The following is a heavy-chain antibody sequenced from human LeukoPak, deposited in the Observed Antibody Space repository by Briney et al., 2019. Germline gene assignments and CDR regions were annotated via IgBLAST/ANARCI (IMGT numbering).Heavy chain of an antibody. CDR3: ARSNDYGGNSGGFDY. J-gene: IGHJ4*02. Sequence: GESLKISCKASGYNFTTYWIGWVRQMPGKGLDWMGIIYPSDSDTRYSPSFQGQVTISADKSISTAYLQWSSLKASDTAMYYCARSNDYGGNSGGFDYWGQGTLVTVSS. CDR1: GYNFTTYW. V-gene: IGHV5-51*01. CDR2: IYPSDSDT. D-gene: IGHD4-23*01.